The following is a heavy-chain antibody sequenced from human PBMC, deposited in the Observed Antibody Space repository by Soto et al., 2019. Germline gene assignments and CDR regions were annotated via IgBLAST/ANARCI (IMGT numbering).Heavy chain of an antibody. Sequence: GGSLRLSCAASGFTFSSYEMNWVRQAPGKGLEWVSYISSSGSTIYYADSVKGRFTISRDNAKNSLYLQMNSLRAEDTAVYYCARDEYYYDSSDYWGQGTLVTVSS. V-gene: IGHV3-48*03. D-gene: IGHD3-22*01. CDR1: GFTFSSYE. CDR2: ISSSGSTI. CDR3: ARDEYYYDSSDY. J-gene: IGHJ4*02.